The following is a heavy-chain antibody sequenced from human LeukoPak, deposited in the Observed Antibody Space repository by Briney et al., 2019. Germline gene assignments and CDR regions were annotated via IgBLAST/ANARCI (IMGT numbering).Heavy chain of an antibody. J-gene: IGHJ4*02. CDR2: ISYDGSNK. Sequence: PGGSLRLSCAASGFTFSSYAMHWVRQAPGKGLEWVAVISYDGSNKYYADSVKGRFTISRDNSKNTLYLQMNSLRAEDTAVYYCARTDYGDYHRHGYWGQGTLVTVSS. CDR3: ARTDYGDYHRHGY. CDR1: GFTFSSYA. D-gene: IGHD4-17*01. V-gene: IGHV3-30-3*01.